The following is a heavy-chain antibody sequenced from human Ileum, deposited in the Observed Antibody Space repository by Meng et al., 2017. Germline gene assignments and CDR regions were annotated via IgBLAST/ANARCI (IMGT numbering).Heavy chain of an antibody. V-gene: IGHV4-4*02. CDR1: GGSSSSGNW. CDR3: VNYCSGGKCSPNEKTQH. Sequence: QMQLHESGPGLVKPSGTLSLTCCVSGGSSSSGNWWGWVRQPTGKGLGWIGEIFHTGNTNYNPSLQSRVSLSIDKSKNQFSLKVISVTAADTAVYYCVNYCSGGKCSPNEKTQHWGQGTLVTVSS. J-gene: IGHJ1*01. CDR2: IFHTGNT. D-gene: IGHD2-15*01.